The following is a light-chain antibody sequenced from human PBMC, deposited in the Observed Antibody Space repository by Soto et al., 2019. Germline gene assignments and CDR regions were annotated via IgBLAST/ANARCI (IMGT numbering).Light chain of an antibody. CDR1: SSDVGSYNL. V-gene: IGLV2-14*02. CDR2: EVT. Sequence: QSVLTQPASVSGSPGQSITISCTGTSSDVGSYNLISWYQQHPGKAPKLMIYEVTKRPSGVSNRFSGSKSGNTASLTISGLQAEDEADYYCQSYGSSGVVFGGGTKLTVL. J-gene: IGLJ2*01. CDR3: QSYGSSGVV.